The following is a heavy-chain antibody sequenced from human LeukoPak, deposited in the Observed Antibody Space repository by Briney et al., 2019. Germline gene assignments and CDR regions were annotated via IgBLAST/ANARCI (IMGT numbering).Heavy chain of an antibody. CDR1: GYTFTSYG. CDR2: ISAYNGNT. V-gene: IGHV1-18*01. CDR3: ARDRYDFWSGYSRGPYYYYGMDV. Sequence: ASVKVSCKASGYTFTSYGISWVRQAPGQGLEWMGWISAYNGNTNYAQKLQGRVTMTTDTSTSTAYMELRSLRSDDTAVYYCARDRYDFWSGYSRGPYYYYGMDVWGQGTTVTVSS. D-gene: IGHD3-3*01. J-gene: IGHJ6*02.